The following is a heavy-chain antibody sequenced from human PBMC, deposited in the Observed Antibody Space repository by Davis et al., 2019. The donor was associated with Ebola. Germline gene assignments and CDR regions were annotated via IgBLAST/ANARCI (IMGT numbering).Heavy chain of an antibody. Sequence: ASVKVSCKASGYTFTGYYMHWVRQAPGQGLEWMGRINPNSGGTNYAQKFQGRVTMTRDTSISTAYMELSMLRSADTAVYYCARDLGRDSSGLLRDYWGQGTLVTVSS. V-gene: IGHV1-2*06. D-gene: IGHD3-22*01. CDR1: GYTFTGYY. J-gene: IGHJ4*02. CDR2: INPNSGGT. CDR3: ARDLGRDSSGLLRDY.